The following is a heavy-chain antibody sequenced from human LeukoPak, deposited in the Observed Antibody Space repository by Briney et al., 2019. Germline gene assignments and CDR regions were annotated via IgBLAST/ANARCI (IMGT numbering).Heavy chain of an antibody. J-gene: IGHJ5*02. V-gene: IGHV1-69*01. CDR3: ARENYDFWSGRGRFDP. Sequence: SWVRQAXXXXLEWMGGIIPIFGTANYAQKFQGRVTITADESTSTAYMELSSLRSEDTAVYYCARENYDFWSGRGRFDPWGQGTLVTVSS. D-gene: IGHD3-3*01. CDR2: IIPIFGTA.